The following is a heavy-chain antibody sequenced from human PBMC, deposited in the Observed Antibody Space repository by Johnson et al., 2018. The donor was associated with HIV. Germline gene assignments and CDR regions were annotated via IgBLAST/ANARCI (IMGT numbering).Heavy chain of an antibody. CDR3: AKDQWSSSWTNDAFDI. V-gene: IGHV3-66*01. CDR1: GFTFGRHD. Sequence: VQLVESGGGLVQPGGSLRLSSVASGFTFGRHDMHWVRQFTGKGLEWVSVIYSGGSTYYADSVKGRFTISRDNSKNTLYLQMNSLRAEDTAVYYCAKDQWSSSWTNDAFDIWGQGTMVTVSS. J-gene: IGHJ3*02. D-gene: IGHD6-13*01. CDR2: IYSGGST.